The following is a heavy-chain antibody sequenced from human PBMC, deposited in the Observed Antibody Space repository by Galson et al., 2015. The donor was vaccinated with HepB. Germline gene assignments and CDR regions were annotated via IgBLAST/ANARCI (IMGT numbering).Heavy chain of an antibody. CDR1: GFTFSSYS. CDR3: ASLITVTREVIDY. D-gene: IGHD4-17*01. Sequence: LRLSCAASGFTFSSYSMDWVRQAPGKGLEWVSYISSSSSTIYYADSVKGRFTISRDNAKNSLYLQMNSLRDEDTAVYYCASLITVTREVIDYWGQGTLVTVSS. CDR2: ISSSSSTI. J-gene: IGHJ4*02. V-gene: IGHV3-48*02.